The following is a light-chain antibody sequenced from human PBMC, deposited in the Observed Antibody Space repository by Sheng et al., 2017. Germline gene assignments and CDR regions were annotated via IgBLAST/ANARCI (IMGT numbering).Light chain of an antibody. V-gene: IGKV3-11*01. J-gene: IGKJ4*01. CDR3: QQRSNWPPS. CDR1: QSVSSY. Sequence: ERVMTQSPATLSVSPGERATLSCRASQSVSSYLVWYRQKPGQAPRLLIYDASNRATGIPARFSGSGSGTDFTLTISSLEPEDFAVYYCQQRSNWPPSFGGGTKVEIK. CDR2: DAS.